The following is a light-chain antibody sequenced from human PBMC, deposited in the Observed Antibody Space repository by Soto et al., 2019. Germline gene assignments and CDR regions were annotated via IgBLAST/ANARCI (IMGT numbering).Light chain of an antibody. CDR3: SAYTSSSLVV. Sequence: QSVLTQPASVSGSPGQSITISCTGTSSDVGSYNYVSWYQQHPGKAPKLMIYDVSNRPSGVSNRFSGSKSGNTASLTISGLQAEDEADYYCSAYTSSSLVVFGGGTKLTVL. CDR2: DVS. J-gene: IGLJ2*01. V-gene: IGLV2-14*01. CDR1: SSDVGSYNY.